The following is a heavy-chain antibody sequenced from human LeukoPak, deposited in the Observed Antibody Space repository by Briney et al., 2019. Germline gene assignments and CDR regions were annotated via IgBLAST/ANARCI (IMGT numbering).Heavy chain of an antibody. V-gene: IGHV4-59*08. CDR2: IYYNGYT. CDR3: ARHRRNLNEDRFREGEPNFDY. J-gene: IGHJ4*02. Sequence: SETLSLTCNVSGDSVSSVYWSWIRQPPGKGLEWIGYIYYNGYTDYNPSLKSRVTISVDTSKNHLSPHMSSVTASDSAIYYCARHRRNLNEDRFREGEPNFDYWGQGTLVTVSS. CDR1: GDSVSSVY. D-gene: IGHD1-14*01.